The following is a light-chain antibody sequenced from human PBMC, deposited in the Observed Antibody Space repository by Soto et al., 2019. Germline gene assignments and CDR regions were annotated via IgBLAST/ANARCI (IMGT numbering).Light chain of an antibody. CDR2: GVS. J-gene: IGKJ4*01. CDR1: QSVNRN. Sequence: EIVLTQSPATLSLSPGERATLSCRASQSVNRNLAWYQQKPGQAPRLLIYGVSTRANGVPARFSGSGSGTVFTLTISSLQSEDFAVYYCQQYSNWPLTFGGGTKVDI. CDR3: QQYSNWPLT. V-gene: IGKV3-15*01.